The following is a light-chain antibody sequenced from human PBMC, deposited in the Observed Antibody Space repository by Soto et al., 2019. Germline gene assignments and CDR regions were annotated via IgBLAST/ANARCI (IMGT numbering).Light chain of an antibody. CDR3: SSYTSSSTLVV. Sequence: QSALTQPASVSGSPGQSITISCTGTSSDVGGYNYVSWYQQHPGKAPKLMIYEVSNRPSGVSNRFSVSKSGNTASLTISGLQAEDEADYYCSSYTSSSTLVVFGGGTKQTVL. V-gene: IGLV2-14*01. CDR1: SSDVGGYNY. CDR2: EVS. J-gene: IGLJ2*01.